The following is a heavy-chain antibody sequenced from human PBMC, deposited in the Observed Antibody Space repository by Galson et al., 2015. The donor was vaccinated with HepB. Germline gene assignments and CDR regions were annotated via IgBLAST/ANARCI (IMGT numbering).Heavy chain of an antibody. V-gene: IGHV3-33*01. D-gene: IGHD2-8*01. Sequence: SLRLSCEASGFTFSSYGMHWVRQAPGKGLEWVAVIWYDGSNKYYADSVKGRFTLSRDNSKNTLYLQMKSLRAEDTAVYYCARDLGYCTNCVCDYIDYWGQGTLVTISS. CDR1: GFTFSSYG. CDR2: IWYDGSNK. CDR3: ARDLGYCTNCVCDYIDY. J-gene: IGHJ4*02.